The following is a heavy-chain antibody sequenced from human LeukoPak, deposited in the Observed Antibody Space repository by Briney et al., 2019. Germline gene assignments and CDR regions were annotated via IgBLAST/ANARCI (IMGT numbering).Heavy chain of an antibody. CDR1: GFTFDDYA. CDR2: ISWNSGSI. Sequence: GGSLRLSCAASGFTFDDYAMHWVRQAPGKGLEWVSGISWNSGSIGYADSVKGRFTISRDNAKNSLYLQMNSLRAEDTAVYYCARHSLLCDAFDIWGQGTMVTVSS. D-gene: IGHD3-10*01. J-gene: IGHJ3*02. V-gene: IGHV3-9*01. CDR3: ARHSLLCDAFDI.